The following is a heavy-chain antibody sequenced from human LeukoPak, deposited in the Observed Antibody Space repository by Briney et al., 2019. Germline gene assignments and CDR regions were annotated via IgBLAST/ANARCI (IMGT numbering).Heavy chain of an antibody. J-gene: IGHJ4*02. D-gene: IGHD2-21*02. CDR1: GFMLSVYY. CDR3: ARKLGGAQCGGDCFFDH. CDR2: ISPTGSYT. V-gene: IGHV3-11*03. Sequence: GGSLRLSCEASGFMLSVYYMSWFRLAPGKGLEWIGYISPTGSYTTYADSVRGRFTISRDNAKNLLFLQMNDLTTDDTAFYYCARKLGGAQCGGDCFFDHWGQGTRVAVSS.